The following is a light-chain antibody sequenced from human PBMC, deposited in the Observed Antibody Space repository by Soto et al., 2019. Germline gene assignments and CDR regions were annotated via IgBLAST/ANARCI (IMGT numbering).Light chain of an antibody. J-gene: IGLJ1*01. Sequence: QSVLTQPPSASGTPGQRVTISCSGSTANIGTNTVNWFQHLPGAAPKLLIYTNDQRPSGVPDRFSGSRSGTAAYLAISGLQSEEEDDYYCATWDDSVYVFGTGTKLTVL. CDR2: TND. CDR3: ATWDDSVYV. CDR1: TANIGTNT. V-gene: IGLV1-44*01.